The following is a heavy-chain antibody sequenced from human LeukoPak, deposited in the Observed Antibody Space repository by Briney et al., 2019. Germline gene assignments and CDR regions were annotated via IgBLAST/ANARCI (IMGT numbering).Heavy chain of an antibody. V-gene: IGHV4-34*01. CDR1: GGSFSGYY. D-gene: IGHD3-22*01. Sequence: SETLSLTCAVYGGSFSGYYWSWIRQPPGKGLEWIGEINHRGSTNYNPSLKSRVTISVDTSKNQFSLKLSSVTAADTALYYCAKGSSGYFADLWGQGTLVTVSS. CDR2: INHRGST. CDR3: AKGSSGYFADL. J-gene: IGHJ5*02.